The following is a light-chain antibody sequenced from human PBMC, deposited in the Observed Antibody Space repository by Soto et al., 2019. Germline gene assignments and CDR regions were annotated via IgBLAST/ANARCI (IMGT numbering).Light chain of an antibody. V-gene: IGKV3-20*01. Sequence: EIVMTQSPATLSLSPGERATLSCRASQSVSSNVAWYQQIPGQTPRLLIYGASTRATGIPVRFSGSGSGSDFTLTISRLEPEDFAVNYCQQYGSSPRTFGQGTKVDI. J-gene: IGKJ1*01. CDR1: QSVSSN. CDR2: GAS. CDR3: QQYGSSPRT.